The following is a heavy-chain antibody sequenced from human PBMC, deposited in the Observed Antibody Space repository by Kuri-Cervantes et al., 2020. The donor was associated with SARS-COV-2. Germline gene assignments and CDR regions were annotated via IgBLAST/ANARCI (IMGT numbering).Heavy chain of an antibody. V-gene: IGHV3-7*01. Sequence: GGSLRLSCAASGFTFSDYYMSWIRQAPGKGLEWVANIKQDGSEKYYVDSVKGRFTISRDNAKNSLYLQMNSLRAEDTAVYYCARVRSWDEYFDYWGQGTLVTVSS. CDR1: GFTFSDYY. CDR3: ARVRSWDEYFDY. D-gene: IGHD6-13*01. J-gene: IGHJ4*02. CDR2: IKQDGSEK.